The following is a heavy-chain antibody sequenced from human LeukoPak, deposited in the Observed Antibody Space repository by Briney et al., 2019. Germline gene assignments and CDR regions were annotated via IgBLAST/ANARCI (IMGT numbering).Heavy chain of an antibody. CDR1: GYTFTSYA. CDR2: ISAYNGNT. Sequence: ASAKVSCKASGYTFTSYAISWVRQAPGQGLEWMGWISAYNGNTNYAQKLQGRVTMTTDTSTSTAYMELRSLRSDDTAVYYCARVVGATMALDFYFDYWGQGTLVTVSS. V-gene: IGHV1-18*01. D-gene: IGHD1-26*01. J-gene: IGHJ4*02. CDR3: ARVVGATMALDFYFDY.